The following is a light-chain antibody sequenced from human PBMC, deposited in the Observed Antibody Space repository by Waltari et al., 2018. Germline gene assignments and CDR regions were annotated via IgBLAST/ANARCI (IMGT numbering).Light chain of an antibody. CDR1: KKIRTD. J-gene: IGKJ1*01. CDR2: GSS. V-gene: IGKV1-6*01. CDR3: LQDDSYIQS. Sequence: AIQMTKSPSSLSASVGDRVTITCRASKKIRTDLGWYQQKPGRAPKLLIYGSSILYGGVPSMLSGSGSGTFFSLTISGLQPYDFATNYCLQDDSYIQSFGQGTTVEIK.